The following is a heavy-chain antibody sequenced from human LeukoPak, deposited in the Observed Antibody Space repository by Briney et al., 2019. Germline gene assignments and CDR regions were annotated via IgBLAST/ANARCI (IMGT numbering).Heavy chain of an antibody. CDR1: GYTFTIYG. D-gene: IGHD2-2*01. CDR3: ARDIVVVPAAYYYGMDV. J-gene: IGHJ6*02. Sequence: ASVKVSCKSAGYTFTIYGINWVRQAPRQGLEWMGWISAYNGNTNHPQKLESRVTMTTETSTSTAYMELRRLRSDDTVVYYCARDIVVVPAAYYYGMDVWGQGTTVTVSS. V-gene: IGHV1-18*01. CDR2: ISAYNGNT.